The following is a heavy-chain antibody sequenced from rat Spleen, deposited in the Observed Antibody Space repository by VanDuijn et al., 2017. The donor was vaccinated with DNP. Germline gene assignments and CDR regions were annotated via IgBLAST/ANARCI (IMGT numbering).Heavy chain of an antibody. J-gene: IGHJ1*01. D-gene: IGHD1-4*01. Sequence: QVQLKESGPGLVQPSQTLSLTCTVSGFSLTSYHVHWVRQPPGKGLEWMGRIQTGGSTDYNSALKSRLSISRDTSKSQVLLKMSSLQTEDTAMYSCARFPPGYYSYRDWHLDFWGPGTMVTVSS. CDR2: IQTGGST. V-gene: IGHV2-27*01. CDR3: ARFPPGYYSYRDWHLDF. CDR1: GFSLTSYH.